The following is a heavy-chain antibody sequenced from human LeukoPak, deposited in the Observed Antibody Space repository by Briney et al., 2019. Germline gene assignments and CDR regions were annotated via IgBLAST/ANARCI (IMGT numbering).Heavy chain of an antibody. J-gene: IGHJ3*01. CDR2: SYPGDSGP. CDR3: GMSGDRVPLQDDVFDV. V-gene: IGHV5-51*01. CDR1: GYSFTSYG. Sequence: GESLKISCKVSGYSFTSYGIGWVRQMQGKGLEWMGISYPGDSGPTYSPSFQGQVTISVDKSINTAFLQWSSLQASDTAMYYCGMSGDRVPLQDDVFDVWGQGTMVTVST. D-gene: IGHD1-26*01.